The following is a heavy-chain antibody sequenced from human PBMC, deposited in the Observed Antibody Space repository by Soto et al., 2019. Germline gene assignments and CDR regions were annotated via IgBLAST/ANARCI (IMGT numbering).Heavy chain of an antibody. CDR2: IYYSGST. CDR3: ARRQYCSSTSCPPFDY. CDR1: GGSISSSSYY. J-gene: IGHJ4*02. V-gene: IGHV4-39*01. D-gene: IGHD2-2*01. Sequence: SETLSLTCTVSGGSISSSSYYWGWIRQPPGKGLEWIGSIYYSGSTYYNPSLKSRVTISVDTSKNQFSLKLSSVTAADTAVYYCARRQYCSSTSCPPFDYWGQGTLVTVSS.